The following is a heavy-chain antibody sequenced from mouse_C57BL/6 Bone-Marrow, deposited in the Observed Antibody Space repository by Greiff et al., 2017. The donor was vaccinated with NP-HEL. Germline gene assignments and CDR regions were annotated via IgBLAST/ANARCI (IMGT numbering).Heavy chain of an antibody. V-gene: IGHV3-6*01. CDR1: GYSITSGYY. CDR3: AGYGPPFAY. J-gene: IGHJ3*01. CDR2: ISYDGSN. Sequence: VQLKQSGPGLVKPSQSLSLTCSVTGYSITSGYYWNWIRQFPGNKLEWMGYISYDGSNNYNPSLKNRISITRDTSKNQFFLKLNSVTTEDTATYYCAGYGPPFAYWGQGTLVTVSA. D-gene: IGHD1-1*02.